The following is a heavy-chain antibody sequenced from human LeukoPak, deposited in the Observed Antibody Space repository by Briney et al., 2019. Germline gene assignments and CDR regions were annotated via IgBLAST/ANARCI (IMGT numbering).Heavy chain of an antibody. D-gene: IGHD6-6*01. CDR3: AKTPGAALYYFDY. CDR2: ISYDGSNK. CDR1: GFTFSSYA. J-gene: IGHJ4*02. Sequence: GGSLRLSCAASGFTFSSYAMHWVRQAPGKGLEWVAVISYDGSNKYYADSVKGRFTISRDNSKNTLYLQMNSLRAEDTAVYYCAKTPGAALYYFDYWGQGTLVTVSS. V-gene: IGHV3-30-3*02.